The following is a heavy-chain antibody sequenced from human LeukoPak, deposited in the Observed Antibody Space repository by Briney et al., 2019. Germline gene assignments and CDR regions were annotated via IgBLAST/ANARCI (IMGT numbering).Heavy chain of an antibody. CDR2: IYYTGST. Sequence: PSETLSLTCTVSGGPISSSSYYWGWIRQPPGKGLEWIGSIYYTGSTYYNPSLKSRVTISVDTSKNQFSLKLSSVTAADTAVYYCARRRGSSSGWDFDYWGQGTLVTVSS. D-gene: IGHD6-19*01. CDR3: ARRRGSSSGWDFDY. CDR1: GGPISSSSYY. J-gene: IGHJ4*02. V-gene: IGHV4-39*01.